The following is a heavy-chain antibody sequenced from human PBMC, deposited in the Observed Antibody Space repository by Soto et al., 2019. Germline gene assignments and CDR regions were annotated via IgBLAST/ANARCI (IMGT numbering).Heavy chain of an antibody. V-gene: IGHV1-69*01. D-gene: IGHD4-17*01. Sequence: QVQLVQSGAEVKKPGSSVKVSCKASGGTFSSYAISWVRQAPGQGLEWMGGIIPIFGTANYAQKFQGRVTSTADEATSTAYMELSSLRSEDTAVYYWARNCYGDPELYCDGMDVWGQGTTVTVSS. CDR3: ARNCYGDPELYCDGMDV. CDR1: GGTFSSYA. CDR2: IIPIFGTA. J-gene: IGHJ6*02.